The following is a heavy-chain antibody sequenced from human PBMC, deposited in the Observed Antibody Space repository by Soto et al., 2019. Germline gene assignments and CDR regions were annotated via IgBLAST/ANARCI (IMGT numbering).Heavy chain of an antibody. Sequence: SETLSLTCTVSGGSISSYYWSWIRHPPGKGLEWIGYIYYSGGTNYNPSLKSRVTISVDTSKNQFSLKLSSVTAADTAVYYCARVYCGGDCYSPPFGWFDPWGQGTLVTVSS. V-gene: IGHV4-59*01. CDR3: ARVYCGGDCYSPPFGWFDP. D-gene: IGHD2-21*02. J-gene: IGHJ5*02. CDR1: GGSISSYY. CDR2: IYYSGGT.